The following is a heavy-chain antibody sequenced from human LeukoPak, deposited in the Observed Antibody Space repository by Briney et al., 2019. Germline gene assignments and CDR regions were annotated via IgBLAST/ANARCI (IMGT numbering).Heavy chain of an antibody. D-gene: IGHD1-26*01. CDR2: ISGSGGST. CDR1: GFTFSSYA. J-gene: IGHJ4*02. Sequence: SGGSLRLSCAASGFTFSSYAMSWVRQAPGKGLEWVSAISGSGGSTYYADSVKGRFTISRDNSKNTLYLQMNSLRAEDTAVYYCAREVRGSYSPPFDYWGQGTLVTVSS. CDR3: AREVRGSYSPPFDY. V-gene: IGHV3-23*01.